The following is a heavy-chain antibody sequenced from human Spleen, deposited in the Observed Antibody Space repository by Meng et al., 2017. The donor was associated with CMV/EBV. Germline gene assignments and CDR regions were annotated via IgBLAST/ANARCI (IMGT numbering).Heavy chain of an antibody. CDR1: GFTFTGYY. CDR2: INPSGGST. V-gene: IGHV1-46*01. CDR3: ARDSAWVVPAAIEANNWFDP. J-gene: IGHJ5*02. Sequence: ASVKVSCKASGFTFTGYYMHWVRQAPGQGLEWMGIINPSGGSTSYAQKFQGRVTMTRDTSTSTVYMELSSLRAEDTAIYYCARDSAWVVPAAIEANNWFDPWGQGTLVTVSS. D-gene: IGHD2-2*01.